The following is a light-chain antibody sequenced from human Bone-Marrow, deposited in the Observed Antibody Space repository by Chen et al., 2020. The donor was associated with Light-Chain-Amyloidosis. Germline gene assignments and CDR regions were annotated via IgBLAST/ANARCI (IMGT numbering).Light chain of an antibody. CDR1: RCSIATNY. CDR3: QSYQCSSQGV. Sequence: NFMLTQPLSVSAPPGKTVIISRTRRRCSIATNYVHWYQPRPISPPSTVIYEADQRPSGVPDRFSGSSDRYSNSGSLSIFGMKTENEADDYCQSYQCSSQGVFGGGTKLTVL. CDR2: EAD. V-gene: IGLV6-57*01. J-gene: IGLJ3*02.